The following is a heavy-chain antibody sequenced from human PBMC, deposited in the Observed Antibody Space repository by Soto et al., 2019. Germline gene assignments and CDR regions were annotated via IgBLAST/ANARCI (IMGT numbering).Heavy chain of an antibody. CDR3: SRSIKQRSWFDP. D-gene: IGHD6-25*01. CDR2: ISSTSSYI. V-gene: IGHV3-21*01. CDR1: RFAFSDYS. J-gene: IGHJ5*02. Sequence: EVQLVESGGGLVKPGGSLRLSCAASRFAFSDYSMNWVRQAPGRGLEWVSSISSTSSYIYYADSLKGRFTVSRDNAKNSLYLQMNSLRAEDTAVYYCSRSIKQRSWFDPWGQGTLVTVSS.